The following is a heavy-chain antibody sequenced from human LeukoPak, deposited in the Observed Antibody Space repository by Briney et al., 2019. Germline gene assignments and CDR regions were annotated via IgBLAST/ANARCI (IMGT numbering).Heavy chain of an antibody. CDR2: ISSSSSYI. CDR3: ARNGRTGHFDY. J-gene: IGHJ4*02. CDR1: GFTFSGSA. V-gene: IGHV3-21*01. Sequence: GGSLRLSCAASGFTFSGSAMHWVRQAPGKGLEWVSSISSSSSYIYYADSVKGRFTISRDNAKNSLYLQMNSLRAEDTAVYYCARNGRTGHFDYWGQGTLVTVSS.